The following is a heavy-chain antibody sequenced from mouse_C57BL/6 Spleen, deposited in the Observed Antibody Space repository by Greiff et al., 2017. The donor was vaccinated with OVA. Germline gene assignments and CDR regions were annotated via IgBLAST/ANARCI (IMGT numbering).Heavy chain of an antibody. CDR3: ARYYYGTD. D-gene: IGHD1-1*01. CDR1: GYTFTSYW. J-gene: IGHJ2*01. CDR2: IDPSDSYT. V-gene: IGHV1-50*01. Sequence: QVQLQQPGAELVKPGASVKLSCKASGYTFTSYWMQWVKQRPGQGLEWIGAIDPSDSYTNYNQKFKGKATLTVDTSSSTAYMQLSSLTSEDSAVYYCARYYYGTDWGQGTTLTVSS.